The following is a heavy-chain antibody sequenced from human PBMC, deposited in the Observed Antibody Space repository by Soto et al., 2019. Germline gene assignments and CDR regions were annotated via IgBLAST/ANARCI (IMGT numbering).Heavy chain of an antibody. D-gene: IGHD3-10*01. J-gene: IGHJ4*02. CDR1: RFTFSSYW. Sequence: EVQLVESGGGLVQPGGSLRLSCAASRFTFSSYWMSWVRQAPGKGLEWVANIKQDGSEKYYVDSVKGRFTISRDNAKNSLYLQMNSLGAEDTAVYYCARSRVLDYWGQGALVTVSS. CDR2: IKQDGSEK. CDR3: ARSRVLDY. V-gene: IGHV3-7*03.